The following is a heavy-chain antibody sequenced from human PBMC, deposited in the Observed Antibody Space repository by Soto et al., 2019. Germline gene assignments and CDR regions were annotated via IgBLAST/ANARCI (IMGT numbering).Heavy chain of an antibody. Sequence: GASVKVSCKASGGTLGRSAINWVRQAPGQGLEWMGGIIPIFFTPSYAQNFQDRVTITADESTSTAYMELSSLRSEDTAVYYCARGYCSNGVCYHFESWGQGILVTVSS. CDR3: ARGYCSNGVCYHFES. CDR1: GGTLGRSA. D-gene: IGHD2-8*01. V-gene: IGHV1-69*13. J-gene: IGHJ4*02. CDR2: IIPIFFTP.